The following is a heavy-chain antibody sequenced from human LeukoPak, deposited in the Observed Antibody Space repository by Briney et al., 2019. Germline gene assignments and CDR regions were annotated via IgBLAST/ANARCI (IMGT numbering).Heavy chain of an antibody. J-gene: IGHJ3*02. V-gene: IGHV3-53*01. CDR2: IYSGGST. Sequence: GGSRTLSCAASGFTVSSNYMSWVRQAPAKGLEWVSVIYSGGSTYYADYVKGRFTISRDNSKNTLYLQMNSLRAEDTAVYYCARGREMATNGDAFDIWGQGTMVTVSS. CDR3: ARGREMATNGDAFDI. CDR1: GFTVSSNY. D-gene: IGHD5-24*01.